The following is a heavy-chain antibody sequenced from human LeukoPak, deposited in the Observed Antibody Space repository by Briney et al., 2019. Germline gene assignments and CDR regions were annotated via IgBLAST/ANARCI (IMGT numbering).Heavy chain of an antibody. V-gene: IGHV6-1*01. CDR3: ARDYDYVWGSYRYTGGFDY. D-gene: IGHD3-16*02. CDR1: GDSVSSNSAA. J-gene: IGHJ4*02. CDR2: TYYRSKWYN. Sequence: SQTLSLTCAISGDSVSSNSAAWNWIRQSPSRGLEWLGRTYYRSKWYNDYAVSVKSRITINPDTSKNQFSLQLNSVTPEDTAVYYCARDYDYVWGSYRYTGGFDYWGQGTLVTVSS.